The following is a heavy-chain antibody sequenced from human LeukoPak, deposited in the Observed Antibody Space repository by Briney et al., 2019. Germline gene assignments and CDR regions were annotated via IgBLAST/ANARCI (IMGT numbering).Heavy chain of an antibody. J-gene: IGHJ4*02. CDR3: AKSYNYGSGSYYNHFDS. Sequence: PGGSLRLSCAASGFTFSSYAMSWVRQAPGKGLEWVSTVSGSGDSTYYADSVKGRFTLSRDNSKNTLSLQMNSLRAEDTALYYCAKSYNYGSGSYYNHFDSWGQGTLLTVSS. V-gene: IGHV3-23*01. CDR2: VSGSGDST. CDR1: GFTFSSYA. D-gene: IGHD3-10*01.